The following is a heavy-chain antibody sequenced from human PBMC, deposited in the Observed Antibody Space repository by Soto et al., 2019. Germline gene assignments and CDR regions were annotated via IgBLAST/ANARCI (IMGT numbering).Heavy chain of an antibody. J-gene: IGHJ3*02. CDR2: INAGNGNT. CDR1: GYTFTSYG. V-gene: IGHV1-3*01. Sequence: GASVKVSCKASGYTFTSYGIHWVRQAPGQRLEWTGWINAGNGNTKYSEKFQGRVTITRDTSASTAYLELSSLRSDDTAVYYCARISDYGSEDDAFDIWGQGTMVTVSS. CDR3: ARISDYGSEDDAFDI. D-gene: IGHD3-10*01.